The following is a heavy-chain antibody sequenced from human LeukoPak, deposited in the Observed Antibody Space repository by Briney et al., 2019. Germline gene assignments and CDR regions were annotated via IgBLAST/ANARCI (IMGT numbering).Heavy chain of an antibody. Sequence: PGGSLRLSCAGSGFTFSSYAMSWVRQAPGKGLEWVSGISGSGGSTNYADSVKGRFTISRDNSKNTLYLQMNSLRAEDTAVYYCARDQTLTSTPGPDYWGQGTLVTVSS. J-gene: IGHJ4*02. CDR1: GFTFSSYA. CDR2: ISGSGGST. CDR3: ARDQTLTSTPGPDY. V-gene: IGHV3-23*01. D-gene: IGHD2-8*02.